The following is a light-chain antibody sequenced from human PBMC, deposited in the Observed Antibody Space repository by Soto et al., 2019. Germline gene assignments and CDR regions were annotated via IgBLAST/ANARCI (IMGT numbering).Light chain of an antibody. CDR2: MAS. CDR3: QQYNTYRT. J-gene: IGKJ1*01. CDR1: QSISTW. V-gene: IGKV1-5*03. Sequence: DIQMTQSPSALTASVGDRVTITCRASQSISTWLAWYQQKPGKAPKLLIYMASRLEGGVPSRFSGSGSGTEFTLSISSLQPDVSATYYCQQYNTYRTFGQGTKVEVK.